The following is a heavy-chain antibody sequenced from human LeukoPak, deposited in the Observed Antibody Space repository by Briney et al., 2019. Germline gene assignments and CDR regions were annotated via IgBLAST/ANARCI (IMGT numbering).Heavy chain of an antibody. J-gene: IGHJ4*02. V-gene: IGHV3-11*01. CDR1: GFTFRNYY. D-gene: IGHD5-24*01. CDR2: ISSNGNTV. CDR3: ARDGYNYFDF. Sequence: PGGSLRLSCAASGFTFRNYYMIWIRQAPGKGLEWLSYISSNGNTVYYADSVRGRFTVSRDNVKNSLFVEMNSLRVEDTAVYYCARDGYNYFDFWAREPWSPSPQ.